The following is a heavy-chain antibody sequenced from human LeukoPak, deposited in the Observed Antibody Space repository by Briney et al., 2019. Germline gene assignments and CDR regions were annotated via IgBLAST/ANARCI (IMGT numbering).Heavy chain of an antibody. CDR2: INPNSGGT. Sequence: ASVKVSCKASGYTFTGYYMHWVRQAPGQGLEWMGWINPNSGGTNYVQKFQGRVTMTRDTSISTAYMELSRLRSDDTAVYYCARLSIAGQTSQGYDYWGQGTLVTVSS. D-gene: IGHD6-6*01. CDR1: GYTFTGYY. V-gene: IGHV1-2*02. CDR3: ARLSIAGQTSQGYDY. J-gene: IGHJ4*02.